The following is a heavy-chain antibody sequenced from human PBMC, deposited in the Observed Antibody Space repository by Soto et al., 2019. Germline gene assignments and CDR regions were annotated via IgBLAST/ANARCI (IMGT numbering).Heavy chain of an antibody. CDR1: GGSFSGYY. CDR3: ARGITPSPGGEMDV. V-gene: IGHV4-34*01. Sequence: SETLSLTCAVYGGSFSGYYWSWIRQPPGKGLEWIGEINHSGSTNYNPSLKSRVTISVDTSKNQFSLKLSSVTAADTAVYYCARGITPSPGGEMDVWGQGTTVTAP. CDR2: INHSGST. D-gene: IGHD3-16*01. J-gene: IGHJ6*02.